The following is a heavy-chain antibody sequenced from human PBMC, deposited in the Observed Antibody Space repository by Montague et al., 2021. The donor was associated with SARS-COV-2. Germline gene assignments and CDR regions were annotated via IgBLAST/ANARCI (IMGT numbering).Heavy chain of an antibody. D-gene: IGHD2-15*01. CDR2: LYTSGST. V-gene: IGHV4-4*07. CDR1: GASVRTYY. Sequence: SETLSLTCTVSGASVRTYYWSWIRQSAGKKLEWMGRLYTSGSTYYNPSFKSRVTMSLDTSKNLFSLNLSSMTAADTAVYYCARDGAVYSFAYYHGMDVWGQGIAVTVSS. J-gene: IGHJ6*02. CDR3: ARDGAVYSFAYYHGMDV.